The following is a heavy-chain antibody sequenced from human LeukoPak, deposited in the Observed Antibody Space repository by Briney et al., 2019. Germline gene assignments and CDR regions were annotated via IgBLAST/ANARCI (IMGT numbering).Heavy chain of an antibody. J-gene: IGHJ6*02. CDR1: GGSISSYY. Sequence: ESSETLSLTCTVSGGSISSYYWSWIRQPPGKGLEWIGYIYYSGSTNYNPSLKSRVTISVDTSKNQFSLKLSSVTAADTAVYYCARVSNRYCTNGVCYRENYYYYGMDVWGQGTTVTVSS. D-gene: IGHD2-8*01. CDR3: ARVSNRYCTNGVCYRENYYYYGMDV. CDR2: IYYSGST. V-gene: IGHV4-59*01.